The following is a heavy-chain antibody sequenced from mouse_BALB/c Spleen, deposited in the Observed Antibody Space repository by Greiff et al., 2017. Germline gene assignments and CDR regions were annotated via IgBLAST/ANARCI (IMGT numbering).Heavy chain of an antibody. CDR3: ARNYYYYGSSWAMDY. D-gene: IGHD1-1*01. CDR2: IDPENGNT. V-gene: IGHV14-1*02. J-gene: IGHJ4*01. CDR1: GFNIKDYY. Sequence: VQLKESGAELVRPGALVKLSCKASGFNIKDYYMHWVKQRPEQGLEWIGWIDPENGNTIYDPKFQGKASITADTSSNTAYLQLSSLTSEDTAVYYCARNYYYYGSSWAMDYWGQGTSVTVSS.